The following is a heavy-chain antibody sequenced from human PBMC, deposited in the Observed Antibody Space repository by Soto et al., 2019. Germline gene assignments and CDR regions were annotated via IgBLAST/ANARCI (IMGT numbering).Heavy chain of an antibody. CDR3: SXXXDXSSSXYLXSTPTDYYDMDV. J-gene: IGHJ6*02. D-gene: IGHD6-13*01. Sequence: ASVKVSCNASGYTFTSYGISWVRQAPGQELEWLGWISAYNGNTNYAQKLQGRVTMTTDTSTSTAYMELRSLRSDDTAVYYCSXXXDXSSSXYLXSTPTDYYDMDVWRQGTTVTVSS. CDR1: GYTFTSYG. CDR2: ISAYNGNT. V-gene: IGHV1-18*01.